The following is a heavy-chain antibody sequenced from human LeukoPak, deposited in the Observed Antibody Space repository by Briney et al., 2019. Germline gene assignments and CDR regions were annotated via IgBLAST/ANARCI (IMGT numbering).Heavy chain of an antibody. CDR2: ISWNSGTM. Sequence: PGRSLRLSCAASGFTFDAYAMHWVRQAPGKGLEWVSGISWNSGTMGYADSVKGRFTISRDNAKNSLYLQMNSLRAEDTALYYCAKDLDTMVRGLIIKPTYYYYGMDVWGQGTTVIVSS. D-gene: IGHD3-10*01. CDR1: GFTFDAYA. CDR3: AKDLDTMVRGLIIKPTYYYYGMDV. V-gene: IGHV3-9*01. J-gene: IGHJ6*02.